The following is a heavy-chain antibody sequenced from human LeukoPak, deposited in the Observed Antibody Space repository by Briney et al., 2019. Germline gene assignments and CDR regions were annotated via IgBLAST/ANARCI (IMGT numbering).Heavy chain of an antibody. CDR2: VGSSSSYI. J-gene: IGHJ4*02. D-gene: IGHD4-23*01. CDR3: ARRGDGGRSFDY. V-gene: IGHV3-21*04. Sequence: PGESLRLSCAASGFTLSSYALNWVRQAPGKGLEWVSSVGSSSSYIYYAESVKGRFTISRDNSKNTLYLQVNSLRAEDTAVYYCARRGDGGRSFDYWGQGTLVTVSS. CDR1: GFTLSSYA.